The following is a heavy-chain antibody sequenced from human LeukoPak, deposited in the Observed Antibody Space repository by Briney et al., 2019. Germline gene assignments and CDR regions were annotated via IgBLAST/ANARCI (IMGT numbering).Heavy chain of an antibody. CDR3: ARGRRRDILTGPYYFDY. CDR1: GGSFSGYY. CDR2: INHSGST. V-gene: IGHV4-34*01. J-gene: IGHJ4*02. Sequence: SETLSLTCAVYGGSFSGYYWSWIRQPPGKGLEWIGEINHSGSTNYNPSLKSRVTISVDTSKNRFSLKLSSVTAADTAVYYCARGRRRDILTGPYYFDYWGQGTLVTVSS. D-gene: IGHD3-9*01.